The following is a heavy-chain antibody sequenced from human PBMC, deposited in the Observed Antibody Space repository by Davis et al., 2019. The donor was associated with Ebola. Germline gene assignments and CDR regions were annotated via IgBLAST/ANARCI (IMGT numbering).Heavy chain of an antibody. D-gene: IGHD5-12*01. CDR1: GYTFTSYY. CDR3: ARSSGNGWFYFDY. Sequence: ASVKVSCKASGYTFTSYYMHWVRQAPGQGLEWMAIINPSGGSTNYAQKFQDRVTITADRTTSTAYMELSSLRSEDTAVYFCARSSGNGWFYFDYWGQGTLVTVSS. J-gene: IGHJ4*02. V-gene: IGHV1-46*01. CDR2: INPSGGST.